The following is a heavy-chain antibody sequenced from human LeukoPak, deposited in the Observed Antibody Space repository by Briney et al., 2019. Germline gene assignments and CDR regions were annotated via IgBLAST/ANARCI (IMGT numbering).Heavy chain of an antibody. D-gene: IGHD6-13*01. CDR1: GYSFDTYV. J-gene: IGHJ4*02. V-gene: IGHV1-18*01. Sequence: ASVKVSRKASGYSFDTYVVGLVRQAPGEGLEGMGWISAYNGNTNYAQKLQGRVTMTTDTSTSTAYMELRSLRSDDTAVYYCARLEEQQLVDYWGQGTLVTVSS. CDR2: ISAYNGNT. CDR3: ARLEEQQLVDY.